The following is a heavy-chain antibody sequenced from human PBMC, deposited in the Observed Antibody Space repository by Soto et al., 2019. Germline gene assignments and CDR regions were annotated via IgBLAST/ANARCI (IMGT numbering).Heavy chain of an antibody. CDR3: VKDMAYGGNSGPFDC. D-gene: IGHD4-17*01. CDR2: INWDSGGT. CDR1: GFTFSGYT. V-gene: IGHV3-43*01. J-gene: IGHJ4*02. Sequence: EVQLVESGGGVVQPGGSLRLSCAASGFTFSGYTMHWVRQAPGKGLEWVSLINWDSGGTYYADSVRGRFTISRDNSKNSHYLQMNSLRNEDTALYYCVKDMAYGGNSGPFDCWGQGTLATVSS.